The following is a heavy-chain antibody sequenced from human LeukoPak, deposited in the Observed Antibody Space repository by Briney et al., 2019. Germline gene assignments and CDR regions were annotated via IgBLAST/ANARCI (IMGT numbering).Heavy chain of an antibody. V-gene: IGHV4-34*01. CDR2: INHSGST. J-gene: IGHJ4*02. Sequence: SETLSLTCAVYGGSFSGYYWSWIRQPPGKGLEWIGEINHSGSTNYNPSLKSRVTISVDTSKNQFSLKLSSVTAADTAVYYCASRGGLNVDTAMAFDYWGQGTLVTVSS. CDR3: ASRGGLNVDTAMAFDY. CDR1: GGSFSGYY. D-gene: IGHD5-18*01.